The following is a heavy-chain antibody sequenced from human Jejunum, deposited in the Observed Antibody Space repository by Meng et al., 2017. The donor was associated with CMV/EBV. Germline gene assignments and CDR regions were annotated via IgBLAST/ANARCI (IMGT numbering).Heavy chain of an antibody. CDR3: ARLIPSGGWYYFDY. V-gene: IGHV4-39*01. Sequence: GSISSRPYYWGWIRQPPGKGLEWIGPTYHSGSTYYNASLKSRVTIYVDTSKNQFSLKLSSVTAADTAVYYCARLIPSGGWYYFDYWGQGTRVTVSS. D-gene: IGHD2-15*01. J-gene: IGHJ4*02. CDR1: GSISSRPYY. CDR2: TYHSGST.